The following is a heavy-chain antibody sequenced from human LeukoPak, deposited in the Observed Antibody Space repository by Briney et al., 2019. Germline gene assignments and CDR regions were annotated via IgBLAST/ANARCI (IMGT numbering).Heavy chain of an antibody. CDR2: IYSGGGT. V-gene: IGHV3-53*01. D-gene: IGHD6-19*01. CDR3: ARAGGLRIAVAPIDC. J-gene: IGHJ4*02. CDR1: GFTVSSNY. Sequence: PGGSLRLSCAASGFTVSSNYMGWVRQAPGKGLEWVSVIYSGGGTFYADSVKGRFTIPRDNSRNTLYLQMNSLRAEDTAVYYCARAGGLRIAVAPIDCWGQGTLVTVSS.